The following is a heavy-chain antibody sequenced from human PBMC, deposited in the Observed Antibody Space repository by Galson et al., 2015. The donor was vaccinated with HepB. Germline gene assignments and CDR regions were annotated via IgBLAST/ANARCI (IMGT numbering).Heavy chain of an antibody. CDR2: ISYDGSNK. CDR1: GFTFSSYA. J-gene: IGHJ6*02. D-gene: IGHD5-24*01. V-gene: IGHV3-30-3*01. Sequence: SLRLSCAASGFTFSSYAMHWVRQAPGKGLEWVAVISYDGSNKYYADSVKGRFTISRDNSKNTLYLQMNSLRAEDTAVYYCARDQDGYNYGGIMDVWGQGTTVTVSS. CDR3: ARDQDGYNYGGIMDV.